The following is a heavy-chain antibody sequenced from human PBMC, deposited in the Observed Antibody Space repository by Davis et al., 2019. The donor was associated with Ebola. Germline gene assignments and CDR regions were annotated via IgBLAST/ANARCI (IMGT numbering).Heavy chain of an antibody. CDR2: IYYSGST. CDR1: GCSISSYY. CDR3: ARHHRGWFYFDI. J-gene: IGHJ4*02. Sequence: PGGSLRLSCTVSGCSISSYYWSWIRQLPGKGLEWFGYIYYSGSTNFNPSLKSRVTISIDTSKNQFSLKLSSVTAADTAVYYCARHHRGWFYFDIWGQGTLVPVSS. D-gene: IGHD6-19*01. V-gene: IGHV4-59*08.